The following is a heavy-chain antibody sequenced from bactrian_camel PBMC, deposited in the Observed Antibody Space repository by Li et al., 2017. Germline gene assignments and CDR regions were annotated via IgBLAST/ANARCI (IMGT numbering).Heavy chain of an antibody. D-gene: IGHD2*01. CDR1: GFTFDGSD. J-gene: IGHJ7*01. CDR2: IKSDGST. Sequence: VQLVESGGGSVHPGGSLKLSCTASGFTFDGSDVHWYRQPPGNRCESVSTIKSDGSTYYARSVKGRFSISRDNAKNTVYLEMNSLKSEDTAHYYCATTNTVNGGMDYWGKGTQVTVS. V-gene: IGHV3-1*01.